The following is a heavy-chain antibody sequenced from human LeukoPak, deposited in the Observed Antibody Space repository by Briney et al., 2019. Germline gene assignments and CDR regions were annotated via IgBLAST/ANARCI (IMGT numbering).Heavy chain of an antibody. V-gene: IGHV5-51*01. Sequence: GESLKISCKGSGYSFTNYWVAWVRQMPGKGLEWMGIIYPGDSDTRYSPSFQGQVTISADKSISTAYLQWSSLKASDTAMYYCAARGYSYGRHFSDYWGQGTLVTVSS. CDR3: AARGYSYGRHFSDY. CDR1: GYSFTNYW. CDR2: IYPGDSDT. J-gene: IGHJ4*02. D-gene: IGHD5-18*01.